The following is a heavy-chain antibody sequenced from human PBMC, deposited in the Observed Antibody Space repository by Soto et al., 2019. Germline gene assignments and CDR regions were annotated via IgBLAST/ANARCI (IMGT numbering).Heavy chain of an antibody. D-gene: IGHD5-18*01. V-gene: IGHV4-31*03. Sequence: QVQLQESGPGLVKPSQTLSLTCTVSGGSISSGGYYWSWIRQHPGKGLEWIGYIYYSGSTYYNPSLEGRVTISVDTSKNQFSLKLSSVTAADTAVYYCARSGYSYGPNPLLYWGQETLVTVSS. CDR3: ARSGYSYGPNPLLY. J-gene: IGHJ4*02. CDR1: GGSISSGGYY. CDR2: IYYSGST.